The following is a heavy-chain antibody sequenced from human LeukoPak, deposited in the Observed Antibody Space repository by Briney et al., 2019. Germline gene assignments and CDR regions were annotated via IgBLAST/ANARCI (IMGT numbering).Heavy chain of an antibody. J-gene: IGHJ5*02. D-gene: IGHD3-22*01. V-gene: IGHV1-18*01. Sequence: ASVKVSCKASGYSFTNYDIIWVRQAPGQTLEWMGWISPYNGNTNYAQKFQGRVTMTTDTSTNTVYMELRSLRSDDGAVYFCARVVTSSGLNWFDPWGQGTLVTVSS. CDR3: ARVVTSSGLNWFDP. CDR1: GYSFTNYD. CDR2: ISPYNGNT.